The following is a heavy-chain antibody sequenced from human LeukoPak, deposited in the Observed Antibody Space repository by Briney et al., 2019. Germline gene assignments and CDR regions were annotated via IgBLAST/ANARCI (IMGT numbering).Heavy chain of an antibody. V-gene: IGHV3-21*01. CDR3: ARSVGSYYGDL. CDR1: GFTFSTYT. D-gene: IGHD3-22*01. CDR2: ITSSSSFT. Sequence: GGSLRLSCAASGFTFSTYTMSWVRQAPGKGLDWVASITSSSSFTYHADSVKGRFTISRDNAKNPLYLQMNSLTVEDTAVYYCARSVGSYYGDLWGQGTLVTVSS. J-gene: IGHJ5*02.